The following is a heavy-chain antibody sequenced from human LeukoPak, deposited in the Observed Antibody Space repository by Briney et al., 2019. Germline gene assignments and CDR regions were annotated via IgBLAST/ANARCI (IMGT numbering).Heavy chain of an antibody. J-gene: IGHJ4*02. CDR2: ISISGTTI. V-gene: IGHV3-48*02. CDR3: ARDRSSSAAPSLSY. D-gene: IGHD6-13*01. Sequence: GGSLRLSCAPSGFTFSSYGMNWVRQAPGKGLEWVSYISISGTTIYYADSVKGRFTISRDNSRNSLYLQMNSLRDEDTAVYYCARDRSSSAAPSLSYWGQGTLVTVSS. CDR1: GFTFSSYG.